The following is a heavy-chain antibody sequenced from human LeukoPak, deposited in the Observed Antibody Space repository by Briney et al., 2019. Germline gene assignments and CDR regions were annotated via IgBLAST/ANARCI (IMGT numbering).Heavy chain of an antibody. J-gene: IGHJ5*02. CDR1: GFSFSSYS. CDR2: LSSTSSDK. Sequence: KPGGSLRLSCAASGFSFSSYSMNWVRQAPGKGLEWVSSLSSTSSDKRYAESVTGRFTISRDNPKNSEFLQMNSLRVEDTAVYYCARQGRSYINPNRGWFDPWGQGTLVIVSS. CDR3: ARQGRSYINPNRGWFDP. V-gene: IGHV3-21*06. D-gene: IGHD2/OR15-2a*01.